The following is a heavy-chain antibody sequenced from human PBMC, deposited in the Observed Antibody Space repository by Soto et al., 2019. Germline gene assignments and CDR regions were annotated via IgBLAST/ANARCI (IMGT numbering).Heavy chain of an antibody. D-gene: IGHD2-15*01. J-gene: IGHJ4*02. Sequence: EVQLLESGGGLVQPGGSLRLSCAASVFTFSSYAMSWVRQAPGKGLEWVSAISGSGGSTYYADSVKGRFTISRDNSKNTLYLQMNSLRAEDTAVYYCAKAVDIVVVVAATDYWGQGTLVTVSS. V-gene: IGHV3-23*01. CDR2: ISGSGGST. CDR1: VFTFSSYA. CDR3: AKAVDIVVVVAATDY.